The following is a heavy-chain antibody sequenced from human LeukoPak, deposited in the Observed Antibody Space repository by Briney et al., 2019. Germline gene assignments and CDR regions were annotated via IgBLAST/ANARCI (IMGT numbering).Heavy chain of an antibody. Sequence: GGSLRLSCAASGFTVSSNYMSWVRQAPGKGLEWVSVIYSGGSTYYADAVKGRFTISRDHSKNTLYLQMNSPRAEDTAVYSCASHPNGIPVFAYWGQGTLVTVSS. D-gene: IGHD5-18*01. CDR3: ASHPNGIPVFAY. CDR2: IYSGGST. J-gene: IGHJ4*02. V-gene: IGHV3-53*01. CDR1: GFTVSSNY.